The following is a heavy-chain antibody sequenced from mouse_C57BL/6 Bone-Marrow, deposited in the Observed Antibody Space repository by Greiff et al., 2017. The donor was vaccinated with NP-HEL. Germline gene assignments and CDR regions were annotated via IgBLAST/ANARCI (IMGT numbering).Heavy chain of an antibody. CDR1: GFNIKDDY. V-gene: IGHV14-4*01. D-gene: IGHD1-1*01. Sequence: VQLQQSGAELVRPGASVKLSCTASGFNIKDDYMHWVKQRPEQGLEWIGWIDPENGDTEYASKFQGKATITADTSSNTAYLQLSSLTSEDTAVYYCTRAEYYGSSGEAWFAYWGQGTLVTVSA. CDR3: TRAEYYGSSGEAWFAY. CDR2: IDPENGDT. J-gene: IGHJ3*01.